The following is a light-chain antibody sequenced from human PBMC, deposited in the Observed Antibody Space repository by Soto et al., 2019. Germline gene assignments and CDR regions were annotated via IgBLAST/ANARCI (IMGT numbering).Light chain of an antibody. CDR1: QSVSYN. CDR2: GAF. Sequence: EIVMTQSPATLSVSPGETATLSCRASQSVSYNLAWYQQKPGQGPRLLIYGAFTRATGIPARFSGSGSGTDFTLTISSLQSEYCAVYYCQQYKNWPPLTFGGGTKVEIK. V-gene: IGKV3-15*01. J-gene: IGKJ4*01. CDR3: QQYKNWPPLT.